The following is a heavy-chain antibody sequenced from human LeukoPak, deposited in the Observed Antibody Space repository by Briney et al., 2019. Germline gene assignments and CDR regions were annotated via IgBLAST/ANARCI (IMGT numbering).Heavy chain of an antibody. J-gene: IGHJ4*02. CDR2: INHSGST. CDR1: GGSISSSNW. V-gene: IGHV4-4*02. Sequence: SETLSLTCAVSGGSISSSNWWSWVRQPPGKGLEWIGEINHSGSTNYNPSLKSRVTISVDTSKNQFSLKLSSVTAADTAVYYCARGPGYSSSWYIRSYFDYWGQGTLVTVSS. CDR3: ARGPGYSSSWYIRSYFDY. D-gene: IGHD6-13*01.